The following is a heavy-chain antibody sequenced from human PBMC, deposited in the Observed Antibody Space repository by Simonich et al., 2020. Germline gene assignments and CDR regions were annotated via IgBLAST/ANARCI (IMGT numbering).Heavy chain of an antibody. CDR2: IYYSGRP. CDR1: GGSISSYY. Sequence: QVQLQESGPGLVKPSETLSLTCNVSGGSISSYYWSWIRQPPGRVLEWIGYIYYSGRPNYNPTLKSRVTISVDTSKNQVSLKLSSVTAADTAVYYCARHDRWLQFYFDYWGQGTLVTVSS. V-gene: IGHV4-59*08. CDR3: ARHDRWLQFYFDY. J-gene: IGHJ4*02. D-gene: IGHD5-12*01.